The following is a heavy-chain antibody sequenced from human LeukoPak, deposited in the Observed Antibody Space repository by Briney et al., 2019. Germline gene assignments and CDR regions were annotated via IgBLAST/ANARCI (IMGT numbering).Heavy chain of an antibody. CDR3: AREPYDSSGYYPDY. V-gene: IGHV3-21*01. J-gene: IGHJ4*02. D-gene: IGHD3-22*01. CDR1: GFTFSSSS. CDR2: ISSSSSYI. Sequence: PGGSLRLSCAASGFTFSSSSMNWVRQAPGKGLEWVSSISSSSSYIYYADSVKGRFTISRDNSKNSLYLQMNSLRAEDTAVYYCAREPYDSSGYYPDYWGQGTLVTVSS.